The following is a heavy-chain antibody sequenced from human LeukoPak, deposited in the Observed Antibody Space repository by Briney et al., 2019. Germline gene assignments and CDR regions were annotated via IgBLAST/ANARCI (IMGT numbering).Heavy chain of an antibody. J-gene: IGHJ4*02. CDR3: ARDMVNTAMVMGVVY. D-gene: IGHD5-18*01. CDR1: GFTFSSYE. V-gene: IGHV3-48*03. Sequence: PGGSLRLSCAASGFTFSSYEMNWVRQAPGKGLDWVSYISSGGDTTYYADSVKGRFTISRDNAKNSLYLQMNSLRAEDTAVYYCARDMVNTAMVMGVVYWGQGTLVTVSS. CDR2: ISSGGDTT.